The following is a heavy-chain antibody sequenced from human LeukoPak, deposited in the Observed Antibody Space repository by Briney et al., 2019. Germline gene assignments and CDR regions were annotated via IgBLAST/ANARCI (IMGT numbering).Heavy chain of an antibody. CDR3: ARGPLLRYFDWLPYFDY. J-gene: IGHJ4*02. CDR1: GFTFSSYS. D-gene: IGHD3-9*01. CDR2: ISSSSSTI. Sequence: PGGSLRLSCAASGFTFSSYSMNWVRQAPGKGLEWVSYISSSSSTIYYADSVKGRFTISRDNAKNSLYLQMNSLRAEDTAVYYCARGPLLRYFDWLPYFDYWAREPWSPSPQ. V-gene: IGHV3-48*04.